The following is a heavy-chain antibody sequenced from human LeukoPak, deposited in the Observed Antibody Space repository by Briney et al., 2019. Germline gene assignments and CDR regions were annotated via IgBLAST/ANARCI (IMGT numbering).Heavy chain of an antibody. Sequence: SVKVSCKASGGTFSSYAISWVRQAPGQGLEWMGGIIPIFGTANYAQKFQGRVTITADESTSTAYMELSSLRSEDTAVYYCARGDFDIVVEDYYYYMDVWGKGTTVTASS. D-gene: IGHD2-2*01. CDR1: GGTFSSYA. J-gene: IGHJ6*03. CDR3: ARGDFDIVVEDYYYYMDV. CDR2: IIPIFGTA. V-gene: IGHV1-69*13.